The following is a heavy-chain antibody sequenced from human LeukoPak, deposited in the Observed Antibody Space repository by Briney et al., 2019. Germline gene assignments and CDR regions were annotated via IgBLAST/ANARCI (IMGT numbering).Heavy chain of an antibody. CDR2: ISSGGGST. CDR3: AKGPLSEVAGTTWDY. V-gene: IGHV3-23*01. J-gene: IGHJ4*02. D-gene: IGHD6-19*01. CDR1: GFTFSTYA. Sequence: GGSLRLSCAASGFTFSTYAMSWVRQVPGKGLEWVSAISSGGGSTYYADSVKGRFTISRDNSKNTLYLQMNSLRAEDTAVYYCAKGPLSEVAGTTWDYWGQGTLVTVSS.